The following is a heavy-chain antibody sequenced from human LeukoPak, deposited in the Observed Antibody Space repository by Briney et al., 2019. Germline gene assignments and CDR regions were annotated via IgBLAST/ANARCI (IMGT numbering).Heavy chain of an antibody. CDR2: INSDGSST. Sequence: GSLRLSCAASGFTFSSYWMHWVRQAPGKGLVGVSRINSDGSSTSYADSVKGRFTISRDNAKNTLYLQMNSLRAEDTAVYYCARDRYGDYDYWGQGTLVTVSS. D-gene: IGHD4-17*01. CDR3: ARDRYGDYDY. V-gene: IGHV3-74*01. J-gene: IGHJ4*02. CDR1: GFTFSSYW.